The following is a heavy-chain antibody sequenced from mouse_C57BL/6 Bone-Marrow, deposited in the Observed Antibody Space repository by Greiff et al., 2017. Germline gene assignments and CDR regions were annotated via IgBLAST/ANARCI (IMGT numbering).Heavy chain of an antibody. Sequence: QVPLQQPGAELVKPGASVKLSCKASGYTFTSYWMHWVKQRPGPGLEWIGMIHPNSGSTNYNEKFKSKATLTVDKSSSTAYMQLSSLISEDSAVYYCASPFAYWGQGTLVTVSA. CDR1: GYTFTSYW. CDR2: IHPNSGST. J-gene: IGHJ3*01. V-gene: IGHV1-64*01. CDR3: ASPFAY.